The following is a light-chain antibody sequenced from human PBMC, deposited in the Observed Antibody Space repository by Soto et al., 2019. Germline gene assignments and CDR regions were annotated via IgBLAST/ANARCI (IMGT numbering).Light chain of an antibody. V-gene: IGLV1-44*01. CDR3: AAWDDGLNGHV. CDR2: TTN. Sequence: QTVVTQPHSASGTPGQRVTISCSGSSSNIGTRSVHWFQQLPGTAPKLLIATTNQRPSGVPERFSGSKSGTSASLAISGLQSEYEGDYYCAAWDDGLNGHVFGTGTKLTVL. J-gene: IGLJ1*01. CDR1: SSNIGTRS.